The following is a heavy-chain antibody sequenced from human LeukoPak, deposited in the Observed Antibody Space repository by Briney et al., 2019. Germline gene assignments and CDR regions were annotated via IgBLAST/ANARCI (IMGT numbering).Heavy chain of an antibody. CDR3: ARGDSSSWYAFDY. D-gene: IGHD6-13*01. Sequence: SETLSLTCTVSGGSISSYYWSWIRQPPGKGLEWIGYIYYSGSTNYNPSLKSRVTISVDTSKSQFSLKLSSVTAADTAVYYCARGDSSSWYAFDYWGQGSLVTVSS. J-gene: IGHJ4*02. CDR1: GGSISSYY. CDR2: IYYSGST. V-gene: IGHV4-59*01.